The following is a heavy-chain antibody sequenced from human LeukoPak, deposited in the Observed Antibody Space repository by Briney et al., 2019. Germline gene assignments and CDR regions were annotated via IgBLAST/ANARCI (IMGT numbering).Heavy chain of an antibody. J-gene: IGHJ3*02. CDR1: GFTFSTYT. D-gene: IGHD3-22*01. V-gene: IGHV3-23*01. Sequence: GGSLRLSCAASGFTFSTYTMNWVRQAPGKGLEWVSAISGSGTNTYYADSVKGRFTISRDNSKNSLYLQMNSLRAEDTAVYYCAKGTVVVISGNAFDIWGQGTMVTVSS. CDR3: AKGTVVVISGNAFDI. CDR2: ISGSGTNT.